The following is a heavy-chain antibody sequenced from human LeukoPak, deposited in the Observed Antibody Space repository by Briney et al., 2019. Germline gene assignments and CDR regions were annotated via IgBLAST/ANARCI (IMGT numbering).Heavy chain of an antibody. CDR3: TTFFQGY. CDR1: GFTFSDHY. D-gene: IGHD2/OR15-2a*01. CDR2: IKSKTDGGTT. J-gene: IGHJ4*02. Sequence: GGSLRLSCVASGFTFSDHYIDWVRQAPGKGLEWVGRIKSKTDGGTTDYAAPVKGRFTISRDDSKNTLYLQMDSLKSEDTAVYYCTTFFQGYWGQGILVTVSS. V-gene: IGHV3-15*07.